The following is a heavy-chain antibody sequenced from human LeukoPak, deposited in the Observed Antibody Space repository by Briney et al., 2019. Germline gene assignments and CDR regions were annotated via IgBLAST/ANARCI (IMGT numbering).Heavy chain of an antibody. CDR3: ARRGRHSQFDY. CDR2: IYYSGTT. CDR1: GGSISSSTHY. V-gene: IGHV4-39*01. D-gene: IGHD2-15*01. J-gene: IGHJ4*02. Sequence: SETLSLTCTVSGGSISSSTHYWGWVRQPPGKGLEWIGSIYYSGTTYYNPSLKSRVTISVDTSKNQFSLKLSSVTAADTAVYYCARRGRHSQFDYWGQGTLVTVSS.